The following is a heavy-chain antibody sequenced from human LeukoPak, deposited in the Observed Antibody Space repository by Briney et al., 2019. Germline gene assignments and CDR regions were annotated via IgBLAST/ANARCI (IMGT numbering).Heavy chain of an antibody. CDR2: IDHSATT. Sequence: PSETLSLTCAASGYSISSGYYWGWIRWPPGQGLEWIGTIDHSATTYYSSSLKSRVTMSVDTSKNQFSLNLRSVTAADTAFYYCARNGGYGKFDSWGQGALVTVSS. V-gene: IGHV4-38-2*01. D-gene: IGHD1-26*01. CDR1: GYSISSGYY. CDR3: ARNGGYGKFDS. J-gene: IGHJ4*02.